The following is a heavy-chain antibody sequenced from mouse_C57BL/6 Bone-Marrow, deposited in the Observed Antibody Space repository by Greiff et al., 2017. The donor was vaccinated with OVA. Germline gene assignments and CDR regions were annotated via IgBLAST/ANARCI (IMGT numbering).Heavy chain of an antibody. D-gene: IGHD1-1*01. CDR1: GFSLTSYG. CDR3: ANYYGSSYWYFDV. Sequence: VKLMESGPGLVQPSQSLSITCTASGFSLTSYGVHWVRQSPGKGLEWLGVIWRGGSTDYNAAFMSRLSITKDNSKSQVFFKMNSLQADDTAIYDCANYYGSSYWYFDVWGTGTTVTVSS. CDR2: IWRGGST. V-gene: IGHV2-5*01. J-gene: IGHJ1*03.